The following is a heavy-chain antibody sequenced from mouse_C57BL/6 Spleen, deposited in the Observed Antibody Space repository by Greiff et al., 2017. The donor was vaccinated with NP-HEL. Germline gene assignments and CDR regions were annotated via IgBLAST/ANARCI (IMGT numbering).Heavy chain of an antibody. D-gene: IGHD2-4*01. CDR3: ARYDYDEDFDY. Sequence: EVMLVESGGGLVKPGGSLKLSCAASGFTFSSYAMSWVRQTPEKRLEWVATISDGGSYTYYPDNVKGRFTISRDNAKNNLYLQMSHLKSDDTAMYYCARYDYDEDFDYWGQGTTLTVSS. V-gene: IGHV5-4*03. J-gene: IGHJ2*01. CDR1: GFTFSSYA. CDR2: ISDGGSYT.